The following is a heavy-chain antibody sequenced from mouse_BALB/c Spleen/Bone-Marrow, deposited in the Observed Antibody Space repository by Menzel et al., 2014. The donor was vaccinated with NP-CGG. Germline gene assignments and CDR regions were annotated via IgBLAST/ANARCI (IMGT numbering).Heavy chain of an antibody. D-gene: IGHD2-2*01. J-gene: IGHJ1*01. CDR1: GYTFTSYV. CDR2: INPYNDGT. V-gene: IGHV1-14*01. Sequence: EVQPQQSGPELVKPGASVKMSCKASGYTFTSYVMHWVKQKPGQGLEWIGNINPYNDGTKYNEKFKGKATLTSDKFSSTAYMELGSLTSEDSAVYYCARPLYGFDWYFDVWGAGTTVTVSS. CDR3: ARPLYGFDWYFDV.